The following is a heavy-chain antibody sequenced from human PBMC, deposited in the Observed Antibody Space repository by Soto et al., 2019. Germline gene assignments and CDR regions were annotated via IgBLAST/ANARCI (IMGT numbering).Heavy chain of an antibody. CDR2: IGTAGDT. CDR3: ARGPRAYSSSWYWFDP. CDR1: GFTFSSYD. V-gene: IGHV3-13*01. D-gene: IGHD6-13*01. Sequence: GGSLRLSCAASGFTFSSYDMHWVRQATGKGLEWVSAIGTAGDTYYPGSVKGRFTISRENAKNSLYLQMNSLRAGDTAVYYCARGPRAYSSSWYWFDPWGQGTLVTVSS. J-gene: IGHJ5*02.